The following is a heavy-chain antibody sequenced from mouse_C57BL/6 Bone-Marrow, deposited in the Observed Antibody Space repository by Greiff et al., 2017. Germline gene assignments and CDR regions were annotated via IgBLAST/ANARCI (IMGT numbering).Heavy chain of an antibody. CDR3: TTSLDY. Sequence: VQLKESGAELVRPGASVKLSCTASGFNIKDDYMHWVKQRPEQGLEWIGWIDPENGDTEDASKFQGKATITADTSSNTAYLQLSSLTSEDTAVYYCTTSLDYWGQGTTLTVSS. J-gene: IGHJ2*01. CDR2: IDPENGDT. V-gene: IGHV14-4*01. CDR1: GFNIKDDY.